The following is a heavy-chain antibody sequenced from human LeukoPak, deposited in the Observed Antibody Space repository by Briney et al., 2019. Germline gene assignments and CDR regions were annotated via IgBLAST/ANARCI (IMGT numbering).Heavy chain of an antibody. Sequence: PSETLSLTCTVSGGSISTYYWTWIRQPPGKGLEWIGSIYYSGSTYYNPSLKSRVTISVDTSKNQFSLKLSSVTAADTAVYYCARHGYDSSGYYFLDFDYWGQGTLVTVSS. CDR2: IYYSGST. CDR3: ARHGYDSSGYYFLDFDY. V-gene: IGHV4-59*05. CDR1: GGSISTYY. D-gene: IGHD3-22*01. J-gene: IGHJ4*02.